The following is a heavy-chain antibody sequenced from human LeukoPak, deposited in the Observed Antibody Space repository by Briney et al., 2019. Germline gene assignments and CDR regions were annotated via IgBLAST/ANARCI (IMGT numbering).Heavy chain of an antibody. CDR1: GFTVSNNY. CDR3: ARLTTQVDV. V-gene: IGHV3-11*04. Sequence: PGGSLRLSCAASGFTVSNNYMSWVRQAPEKGLEWVSYISGSGSTIYYADSVKGRFTISRDNAKNSLYLQMNSLRAEDTAVYYCARLTTQVDVWGKGTTVTVSS. J-gene: IGHJ6*04. D-gene: IGHD4-11*01. CDR2: ISGSGSTI.